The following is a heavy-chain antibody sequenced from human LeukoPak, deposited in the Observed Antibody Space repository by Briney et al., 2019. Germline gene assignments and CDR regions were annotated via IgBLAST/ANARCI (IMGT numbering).Heavy chain of an antibody. CDR2: ISGSGGVT. Sequence: PGGSLRLSCSASGFTFSTYAMSWVRQAPGKGLEWVSTISGSGGVTYYPDSVRDRFTISRDNSKNTLHLQMDHLRAEDTAIYYCAKWPEGATPKFHYWGQGTLVTLSS. D-gene: IGHD1-26*01. V-gene: IGHV3-23*01. J-gene: IGHJ4*02. CDR3: AKWPEGATPKFHY. CDR1: GFTFSTYA.